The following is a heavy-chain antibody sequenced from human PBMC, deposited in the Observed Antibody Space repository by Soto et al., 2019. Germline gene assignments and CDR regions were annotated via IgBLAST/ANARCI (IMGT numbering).Heavy chain of an antibody. Sequence: SETLSLTCAVSGGSISSSNWWSWVRQPPGKGLEWIGEIYHSGSTNYNPSLKSRVTISVDKSKNQFSLKLSSVTAADTAVYYCARMNLVVRGGKYYYYYGMDVWGQGTTVTVSS. V-gene: IGHV4-4*02. CDR2: IYHSGST. CDR3: ARMNLVVRGGKYYYYYGMDV. CDR1: GGSISSSNW. J-gene: IGHJ6*02. D-gene: IGHD3-10*01.